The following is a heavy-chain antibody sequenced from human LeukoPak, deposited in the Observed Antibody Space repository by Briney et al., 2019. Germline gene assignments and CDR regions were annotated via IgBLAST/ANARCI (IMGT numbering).Heavy chain of an antibody. CDR1: GGSISTYY. D-gene: IGHD6-19*01. V-gene: IGHV4-59*08. J-gene: IGHJ4*02. CDR3: ARVLRDNIGWYHFDY. CDR2: MSDSGSS. Sequence: SETLSLTCTVSGGSISTYYWSWIRQPPGKGLEWIGHMSDSGSSNYNSALKSRVSLSVDTSTNQFSLRLSSVTAADTAVYYCARVLRDNIGWYHFDYWGQGTLVTVSS.